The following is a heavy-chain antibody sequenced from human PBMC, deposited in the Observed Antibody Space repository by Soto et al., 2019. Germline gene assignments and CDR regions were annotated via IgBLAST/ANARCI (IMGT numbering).Heavy chain of an antibody. Sequence: PGESLKISCKGSGYSFAIYWIGWVRQMPGKGLEWMGIIYPGDSDTRYSPSFQGQVTISADKSISTAYLHWSSLKASDTAMYYCARLYYYESGGSYGAYWGQGTLVTVSS. D-gene: IGHD3-22*01. V-gene: IGHV5-51*01. CDR2: IYPGDSDT. J-gene: IGHJ4*02. CDR1: GYSFAIYW. CDR3: ARLYYYESGGSYGAY.